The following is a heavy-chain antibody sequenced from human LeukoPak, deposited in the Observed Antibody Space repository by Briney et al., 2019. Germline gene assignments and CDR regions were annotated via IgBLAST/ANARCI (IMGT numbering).Heavy chain of an antibody. J-gene: IGHJ5*02. CDR3: ARGSSWYDNWFDP. CDR2: IIPIFGTA. CDR1: GGTFSSYA. Sequence: SVTVSCKASGGTFSSYAISWVRQAPGQGLEWMGGIIPIFGTANYAQKFQGRVTITTDESTSTAYMELSSLRSEDTAVYYCARGSSWYDNWFDPWGQGTLVTVSS. V-gene: IGHV1-69*05. D-gene: IGHD6-13*01.